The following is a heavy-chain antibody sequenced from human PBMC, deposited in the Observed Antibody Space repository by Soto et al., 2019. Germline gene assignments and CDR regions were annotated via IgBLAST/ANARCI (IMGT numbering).Heavy chain of an antibody. J-gene: IGHJ6*02. CDR1: GFTFSSYE. Sequence: EVQLVESGGGLVQPGGSLRLSCAASGFTFSSYEMNWVRQAPGTGLEWVSYISSSGSTIYYADSVTGQFTISRDNAKNTQYLQMHSLSAGYTAVYYCARDRGGSRGWFRTYYYCMDVWGQGTTVTVAS. CDR2: ISSSGSTI. D-gene: IGHD6-19*01. CDR3: ARDRGGSRGWFRTYYYCMDV. V-gene: IGHV3-48*03.